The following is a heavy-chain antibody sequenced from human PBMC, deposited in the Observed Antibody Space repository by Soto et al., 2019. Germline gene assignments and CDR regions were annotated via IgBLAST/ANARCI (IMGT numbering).Heavy chain of an antibody. Sequence: GSLRLSCAASGFTFSSYAMHWVRQAPGKGLEWVAVISYDGSNKYYADSVKGRFTISRDNSKNTLYLQMNSLRAEDTAVYYCARDMRRYCSSTSCLYGMDVWGQGTTVTVSS. V-gene: IGHV3-30-3*01. D-gene: IGHD2-2*01. CDR3: ARDMRRYCSSTSCLYGMDV. CDR2: ISYDGSNK. CDR1: GFTFSSYA. J-gene: IGHJ6*02.